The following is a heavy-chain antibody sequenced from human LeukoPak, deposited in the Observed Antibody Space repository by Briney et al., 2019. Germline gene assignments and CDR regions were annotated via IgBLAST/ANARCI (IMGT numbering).Heavy chain of an antibody. J-gene: IGHJ6*03. CDR3: ARVSWFPGSSYYYMDV. CDR2: IYYSGST. CDR1: GGSISSYY. V-gene: IGHV4-59*01. Sequence: PSETLSLTCTVSGGSISSYYWSWIRQHPGKGLEGIGYIYYSGSTNYNPSLKSRVTISVDTSKTQFSLKLSSVTAADTAVYYCARVSWFPGSSYYYMDVWGKGTTVTVSS. D-gene: IGHD3-9*01.